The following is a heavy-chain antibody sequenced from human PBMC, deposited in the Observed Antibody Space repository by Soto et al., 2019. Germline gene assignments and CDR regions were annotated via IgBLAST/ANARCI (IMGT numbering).Heavy chain of an antibody. CDR2: IYYSGST. V-gene: IGHV4-59*12. Sequence: SETLSLSCTVSGGSISSYYWSWIRQPPGKGLEWIGYIYYSGSTNYNPSLKSRVTISVDTSKNQFSLKLSSVTAADTAVYYCARALRPPYYDFWSGSYYSDYWGQGTLVTVSS. CDR3: ARALRPPYYDFWSGSYYSDY. CDR1: GGSISSYY. D-gene: IGHD3-3*01. J-gene: IGHJ4*02.